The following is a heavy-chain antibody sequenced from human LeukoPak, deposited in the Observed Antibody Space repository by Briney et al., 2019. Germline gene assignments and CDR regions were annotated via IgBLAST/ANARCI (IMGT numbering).Heavy chain of an antibody. V-gene: IGHV3-23*01. CDR1: WFPFSSYA. D-gene: IGHD3-10*01. CDR2: ISGSGGST. J-gene: IGHJ4*02. Sequence: GSLELSFAASWFPFSSYAIRWVRQAPGKGLELVSAISGSGGSTYYADSVKGRFTISRDNSKNTLYLQMNSLRAEDTAVYYCAKDLLRSGSYAGYWGQGTLVAVSS. CDR3: AKDLLRSGSYAGY.